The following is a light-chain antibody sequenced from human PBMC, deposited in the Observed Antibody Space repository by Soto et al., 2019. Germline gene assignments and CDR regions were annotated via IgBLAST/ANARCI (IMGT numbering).Light chain of an antibody. Sequence: DIVMTQSPDSLAVSLGERATINCKSSQNILYSTNNKNYLAWYQQKPGQPPKLLIYWASTRESGVPDRFSGSGSGTDFTLPIYSLPAEDVAVYYCQQYYSLPLTFGGGTKVEIK. J-gene: IGKJ4*01. V-gene: IGKV4-1*01. CDR1: QNILYSTNNKNY. CDR2: WAS. CDR3: QQYYSLPLT.